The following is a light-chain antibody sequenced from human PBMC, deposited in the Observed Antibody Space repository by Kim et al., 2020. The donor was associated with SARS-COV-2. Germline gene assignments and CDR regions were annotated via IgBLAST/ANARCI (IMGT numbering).Light chain of an antibody. CDR3: QSYDSSTRV. CDR2: EDN. CDR1: NGSIASNY. Sequence: NFMLTQPHSVSESPGKTVTISCTRSNGSIASNYVQWYQQRPGSSPTTVIYEDNRRPSGVPDRFSGSIDSSSKSASLTISGLKTEDEADYYCQSYDSSTRVFGGGTQLTVL. V-gene: IGLV6-57*01. J-gene: IGLJ3*02.